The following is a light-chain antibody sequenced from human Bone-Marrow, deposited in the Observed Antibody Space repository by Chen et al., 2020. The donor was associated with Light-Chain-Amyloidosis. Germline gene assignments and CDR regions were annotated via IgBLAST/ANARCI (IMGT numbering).Light chain of an antibody. CDR3: QSADSSGTYEVI. CDR2: RDT. CDR1: DLPTKY. V-gene: IGLV3-25*03. J-gene: IGLJ2*01. Sequence: SYELTQQPSGSVSPGQTPRITCSGDDLPTKYAYWYQQKPGQAPVLVIHRDTERPSGISERFSGSSSGTTATLTISGVQAEDEADYHCQSADSSGTYEVIFGGGTKLTVL.